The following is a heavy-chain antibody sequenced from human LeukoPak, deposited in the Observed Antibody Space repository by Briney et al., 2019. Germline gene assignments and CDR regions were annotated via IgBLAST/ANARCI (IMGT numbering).Heavy chain of an antibody. J-gene: IGHJ3*02. CDR2: IIPILGIA. CDR3: ARFYCDQGDAFDI. Sequence: SVKVSCKASGGTFSSYTISWVRQAPGQGLEWMGRIIPILGIANYAQKFQGRVTITADKSTSTAYMELSSLRSEDTAVYYCARFYCDQGDAFDIWGQGTMVTVSS. D-gene: IGHD3-22*01. V-gene: IGHV1-69*02. CDR1: GGTFSSYT.